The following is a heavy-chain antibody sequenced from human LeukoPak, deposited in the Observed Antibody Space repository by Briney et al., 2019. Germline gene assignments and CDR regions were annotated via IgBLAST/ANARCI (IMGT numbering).Heavy chain of an antibody. J-gene: IGHJ6*02. Sequence: GGSLRLSCAASGFTFSTYAMSWVRQAPGKGLEWVAAISGSATNTYYADSVKGRFTISRDNSKNTLYLEMDTLRVEDTAKYYCARYCTSTSCYGQNSYYGLDVWGQGTTVTVSS. CDR3: ARYCTSTSCYGQNSYYGLDV. V-gene: IGHV3-23*01. CDR2: ISGSATNT. CDR1: GFTFSTYA. D-gene: IGHD2-2*01.